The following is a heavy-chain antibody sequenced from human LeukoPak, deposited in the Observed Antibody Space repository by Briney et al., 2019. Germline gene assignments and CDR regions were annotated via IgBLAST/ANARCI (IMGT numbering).Heavy chain of an antibody. CDR3: ASSSLGMDL. CDR1: AFTFSSYR. V-gene: IGHV3-21*01. CDR2: ISSSSSDI. D-gene: IGHD2-2*01. Sequence: VGPLRLSCAAPAFTFSSYRINWVRQAPGKGLESVSSISSSSSDIYYADSVKGRFTISRDNAKNSLYLQMNSLRAEDTAVYYCASSSLGMDLWGKGTTVTVSS. J-gene: IGHJ6*04.